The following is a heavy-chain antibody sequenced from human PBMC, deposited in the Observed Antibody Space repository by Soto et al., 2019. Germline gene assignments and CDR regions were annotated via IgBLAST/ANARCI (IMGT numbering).Heavy chain of an antibody. V-gene: IGHV3-30-3*01. CDR2: ISYDGSNK. D-gene: IGHD3-22*01. CDR3: ARGSAHYYDSSGYYGYFDY. J-gene: IGHJ4*02. CDR1: AFTFSSYA. Sequence: GGSLRLSCAASAFTFSSYAMHWVRQAPGKGLEWVAVISYDGSNKYYADSVKGRFTISRDNSKNTLYLQMNSLRAEDTAVYYCARGSAHYYDSSGYYGYFDYWGQGTLVTVSS.